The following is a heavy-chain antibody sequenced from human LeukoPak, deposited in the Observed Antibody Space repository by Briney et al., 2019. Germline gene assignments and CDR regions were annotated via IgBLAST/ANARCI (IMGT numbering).Heavy chain of an antibody. CDR3: LAGYYYYYMDV. V-gene: IGHV3-74*01. CDR2: INTHGSST. Sequence: PGGSLRLSCVASGFTFSDFYMSWIRQAPGKGLEWVARINTHGSSTNYADSVKGRFTISRDNAKNTLYLQMTSLSAEDTAVYYALAGYYYYYMDVWGKGTTVTVSS. D-gene: IGHD3-16*01. J-gene: IGHJ6*03. CDR1: GFTFSDFY.